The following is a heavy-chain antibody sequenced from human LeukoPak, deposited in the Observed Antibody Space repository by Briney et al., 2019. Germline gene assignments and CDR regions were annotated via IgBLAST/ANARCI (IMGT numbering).Heavy chain of an antibody. CDR1: GYTFTKYV. CDR3: ARDRGGTGDFDY. V-gene: IGHV1-3*01. CDR2: INVGNGDT. J-gene: IGHJ4*02. D-gene: IGHD1-1*01. Sequence: GASVKVSCKASGYTFTKYVLHWVRRAPGQRPEWMGWINVGNGDTKYSRKLQGRVTIARDTTASTAYMELSSLRSEGTAVYYCARDRGGTGDFDYWGQGTQVTVSS.